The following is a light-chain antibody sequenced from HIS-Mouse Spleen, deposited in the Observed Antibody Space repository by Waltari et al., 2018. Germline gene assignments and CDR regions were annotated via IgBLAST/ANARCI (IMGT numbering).Light chain of an antibody. CDR2: EGS. V-gene: IGLV2-23*01. J-gene: IGLJ2*01. CDR1: SSDVGIYNL. CDR3: CSYAGSSTSVV. Sequence: QSALTQPASVSGSPVQSTTISCTGTSSDVGIYNLVSCYQQHPGKAPKLMIYEGSKRPSGVSNRFSGSKSGNTASLTISGLQAEDEADYYCCSYAGSSTSVVFGGGTKLTVL.